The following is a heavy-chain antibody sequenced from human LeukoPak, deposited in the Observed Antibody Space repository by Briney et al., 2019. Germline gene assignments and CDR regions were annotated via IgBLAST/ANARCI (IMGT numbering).Heavy chain of an antibody. Sequence: GGSLRLSCAASGFTFSSYGMHWVRQAPGKGLEWVAFIRYDGSNKYYADSVKGRFTISRDNSKNTLYLQMNSLRAEDTAVYYCAKDRTYSSGWPLDYWGQGTLVTVSS. CDR2: IRYDGSNK. D-gene: IGHD6-19*01. J-gene: IGHJ4*02. CDR3: AKDRTYSSGWPLDY. V-gene: IGHV3-30*02. CDR1: GFTFSSYG.